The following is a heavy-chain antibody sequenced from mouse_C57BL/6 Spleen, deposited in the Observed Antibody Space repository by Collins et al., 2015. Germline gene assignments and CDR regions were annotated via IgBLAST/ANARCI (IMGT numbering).Heavy chain of an antibody. Sequence: QVQLKQSGPGPVQPSQSLSITCTVSGFSLTGYGVNWVRQPPGKGLEWLGMIWGDGSTDYNSALKSRLSISKDNTKSQVFLKMNSLQTDDTARYYCARELGHYAMDYWGQGTSVTVSS. D-gene: IGHD3-3*01. V-gene: IGHV2-6-7*01. CDR2: IWGDGST. CDR3: ARELGHYAMDY. J-gene: IGHJ4*01. CDR1: GFSLTGYG.